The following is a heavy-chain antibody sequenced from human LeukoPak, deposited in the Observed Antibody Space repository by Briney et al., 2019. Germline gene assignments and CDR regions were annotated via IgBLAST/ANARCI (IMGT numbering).Heavy chain of an antibody. CDR3: ARGIESGYFDY. CDR2: ISAYNGNT. Sequence: ASVKVSCKASGYTFTSYGISWVRQAPGQGLEWMGWISAYNGNTNYAQKFQGRVTMTRDTSISTAYMELSRLRSDDTAVYYCARGIESGYFDYWGQGTLVTVSS. V-gene: IGHV1-18*01. J-gene: IGHJ4*02. CDR1: GYTFTSYG. D-gene: IGHD5-12*01.